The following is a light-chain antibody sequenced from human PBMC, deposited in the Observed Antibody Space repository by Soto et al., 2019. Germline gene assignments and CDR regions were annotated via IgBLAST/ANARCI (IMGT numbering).Light chain of an antibody. J-gene: IGLJ2*01. CDR2: AVS. Sequence: QSALTQPASVSGSPGQSITISCTGTSSDVGGYNYVSWYQQHPGKAPKLMIYAVSNRLSGVSNRFSGSKSGNTASLTISGLQAEDEADYYCSSYTSSSTVVFGGGTKLTVL. V-gene: IGLV2-14*01. CDR1: SSDVGGYNY. CDR3: SSYTSSSTVV.